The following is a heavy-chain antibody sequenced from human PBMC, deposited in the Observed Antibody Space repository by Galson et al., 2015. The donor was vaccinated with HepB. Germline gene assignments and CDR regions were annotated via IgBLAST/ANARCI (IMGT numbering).Heavy chain of an antibody. CDR1: GFTFSSYS. CDR3: ARDLIAVADSRHNYYYYGMDV. J-gene: IGHJ6*02. CDR2: ISSSSSYI. D-gene: IGHD6-19*01. Sequence: SLRLSCAASGFTFSSYSMNWVRQAPGKGLEWVSSISSSSSYIYYADSVKGRFTISGDNAKNSLYLQMNSLRAEDTAVYYCARDLIAVADSRHNYYYYGMDVWGQGTTVTVSS. V-gene: IGHV3-21*01.